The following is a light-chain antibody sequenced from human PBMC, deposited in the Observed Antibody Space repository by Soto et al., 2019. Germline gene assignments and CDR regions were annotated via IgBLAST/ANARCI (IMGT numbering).Light chain of an antibody. CDR1: SSNIEVNY. CDR2: RND. Sequence: QAVVTQPPSASGTPGQRVTLTCSGSSSNIEVNYVYWYHQVPGTAPRLLIYRNDQRPSGVPDRFSGSKSGASASLTISAPRSEDEGVYYCTIWDDSLRGRLFGGGTKVTVL. CDR3: TIWDDSLRGRL. V-gene: IGLV1-47*01. J-gene: IGLJ2*01.